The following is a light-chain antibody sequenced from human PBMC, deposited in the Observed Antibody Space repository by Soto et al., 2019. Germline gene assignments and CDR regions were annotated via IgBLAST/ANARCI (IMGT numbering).Light chain of an antibody. CDR3: QQSYDTRMYT. CDR2: SAS. V-gene: IGKV1-39*01. Sequence: DIHMTQSPSSLSASVGDRVTITCRASQSVTNYLNWYQQKPGKAPILLIYSASTLQSGVPSRFSGSGSGTDFTLTISTLQPEDFATYFCQQSYDTRMYTFGQGTKLEI. J-gene: IGKJ2*01. CDR1: QSVTNY.